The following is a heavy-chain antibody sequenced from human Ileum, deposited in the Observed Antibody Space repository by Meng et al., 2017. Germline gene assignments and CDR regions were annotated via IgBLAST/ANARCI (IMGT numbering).Heavy chain of an antibody. Sequence: QVQLQQWGAGLLKPSETLSLTCAVSGGSISNGKWWSWVRQPPGKGLEWIGEISQSGTTNYYPSLNSRVSISLDKANNHLSLTLTSVTAADTAVYYCATYGSGFTPPLDPWGQGILVTVSS. J-gene: IGHJ5*02. CDR1: GGSISNGKW. CDR3: ATYGSGFTPPLDP. D-gene: IGHD3-10*01. CDR2: ISQSGTT. V-gene: IGHV4-4*02.